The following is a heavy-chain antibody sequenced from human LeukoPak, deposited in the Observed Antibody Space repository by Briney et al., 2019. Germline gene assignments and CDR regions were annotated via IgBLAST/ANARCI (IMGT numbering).Heavy chain of an antibody. D-gene: IGHD3-10*01. CDR3: ARDLGFTMVRGVMYYYYYMDV. CDR1: GGSISSYY. CDR2: IYYSGST. J-gene: IGHJ6*03. V-gene: IGHV4-59*12. Sequence: SETLSLTCTVSGGSISSYYWSWIRQPPGKGLEWIGYIYYSGSTNYNPSLKSRVTISVDTSKNQFSLKLSSVTAADTAVYYCARDLGFTMVRGVMYYYYYMDVWGKGTTVTISS.